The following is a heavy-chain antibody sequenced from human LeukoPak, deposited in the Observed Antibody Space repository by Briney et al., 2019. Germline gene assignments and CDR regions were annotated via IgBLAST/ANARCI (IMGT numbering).Heavy chain of an antibody. V-gene: IGHV1-2*02. Sequence: ASVKVSCKASGYTFTSYYMHWVRQAPGQGLEWMGWINPNSGGTNYAQKFQGRVTMTRDTSISTAYMELSRLRSDDTAVYYCARVLVVPAAIDYWGQGTLVTVSS. D-gene: IGHD2-2*01. J-gene: IGHJ4*02. CDR2: INPNSGGT. CDR1: GYTFTSYY. CDR3: ARVLVVPAAIDY.